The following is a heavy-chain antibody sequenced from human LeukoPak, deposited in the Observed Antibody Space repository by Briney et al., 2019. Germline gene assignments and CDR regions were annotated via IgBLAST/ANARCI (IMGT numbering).Heavy chain of an antibody. J-gene: IGHJ5*02. V-gene: IGHV1-2*02. CDR3: AREGASIAVAGSWFDP. CDR2: INPNSGGT. Sequence: ASVKVSCKASGYTFTGYYMHWVRQAPGQGLEWMGWINPNSGGTNYAQKFQGRVTMTRDTSISAAYMGLSRLRSDDTAVYYCAREGASIAVAGSWFDPWGQGTLVTVSS. D-gene: IGHD6-19*01. CDR1: GYTFTGYY.